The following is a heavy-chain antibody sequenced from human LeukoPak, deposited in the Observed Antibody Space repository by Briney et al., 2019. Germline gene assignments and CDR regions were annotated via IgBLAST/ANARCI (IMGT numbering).Heavy chain of an antibody. CDR3: AKVATYYYDSSGYYFDY. V-gene: IGHV3-30-3*01. J-gene: IGHJ4*02. Sequence: GRSLRLSCAASGFTFSSYAIHWVRQAPGKGLEWVAVISYDGSTKYYADSVKGRFTISRDNSKNTLYLQMNSLRAEDTAVYYCAKVATYYYDSSGYYFDYWGQGTLVTVSS. CDR1: GFTFSSYA. D-gene: IGHD3-22*01. CDR2: ISYDGSTK.